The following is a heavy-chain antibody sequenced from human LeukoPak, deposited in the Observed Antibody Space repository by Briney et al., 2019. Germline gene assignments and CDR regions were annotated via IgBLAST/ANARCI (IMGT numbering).Heavy chain of an antibody. CDR1: GFTVSSND. CDR3: ARGSGDYRKDAFDI. CDR2: IYSGGST. J-gene: IGHJ3*02. Sequence: GGSLRLSCAASGFTVSSNDMSWVRQAPGKGLECISVIYSGGSTDYADSVKGRLTISRDNSKNTLYLQMNSLRAEDTAVYYCARGSGDYRKDAFDIWGQGTMVTVSS. D-gene: IGHD4-11*01. V-gene: IGHV3-53*01.